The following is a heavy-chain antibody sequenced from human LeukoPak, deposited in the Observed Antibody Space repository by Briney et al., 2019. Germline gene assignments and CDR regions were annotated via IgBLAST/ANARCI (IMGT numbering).Heavy chain of an antibody. CDR3: ARLMDYYASGTYGRFAMDV. CDR2: IIPIFGTA. CDR1: GGTFSSYT. Sequence: SVMVSCKASGGTFSSYTISWVRQAPGQALEWMGGIIPIFGTANYAQKFQRRVTITADESTSTAYMELNSLRSEDTAMYYCARLMDYYASGTYGRFAMDVWGKGTTVTVTS. D-gene: IGHD3-10*01. J-gene: IGHJ6*04. V-gene: IGHV1-69*13.